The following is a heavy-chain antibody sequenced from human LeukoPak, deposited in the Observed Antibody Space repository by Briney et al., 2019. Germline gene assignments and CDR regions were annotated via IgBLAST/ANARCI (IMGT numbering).Heavy chain of an antibody. Sequence: SETLSLTYTVSGGSISSYYWSWIRQPPGKGLEWIGYIYYSGSTNYNPSLKSRVTISVDTSKNQFSLKLSSVTAADTAVYYCARRLLYHYGLDVWGQRTTVTVSS. D-gene: IGHD3-22*01. CDR2: IYYSGST. V-gene: IGHV4-59*08. CDR3: ARRLLYHYGLDV. J-gene: IGHJ6*02. CDR1: GGSISSYY.